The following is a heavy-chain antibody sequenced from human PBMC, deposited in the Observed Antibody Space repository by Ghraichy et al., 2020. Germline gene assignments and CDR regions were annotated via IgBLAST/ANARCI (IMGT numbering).Heavy chain of an antibody. J-gene: IGHJ4*02. Sequence: SETLSLTCTVSGGFISSYYWSWIRQPPGKGLEWIGYIYYSGSTNYNPSLKSRVTISVDTSKNQFSLKLSSVTAADTAVYYCARFGSTGELDYWGQGTLVTVSS. D-gene: IGHD7-27*01. V-gene: IGHV4-59*01. CDR3: ARFGSTGELDY. CDR2: IYYSGST. CDR1: GGFISSYY.